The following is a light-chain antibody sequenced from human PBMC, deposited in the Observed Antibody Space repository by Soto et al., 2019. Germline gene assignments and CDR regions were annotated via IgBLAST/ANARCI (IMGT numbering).Light chain of an antibody. CDR3: QQYGHSPIT. Sequence: EIVLTQSPGTLSLSPGERVTLSCRASQSLSGNYLAWYQQKPGQAPKFLIYGASNRAAGIPDRFSGGGSGTDFALTINRLEPEDCAVYYCQQYGHSPITFGRGTRLEIK. CDR2: GAS. V-gene: IGKV3-20*01. CDR1: QSLSGNY. J-gene: IGKJ5*01.